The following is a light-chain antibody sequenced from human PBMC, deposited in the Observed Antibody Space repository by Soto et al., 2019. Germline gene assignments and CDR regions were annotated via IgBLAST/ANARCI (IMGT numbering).Light chain of an antibody. J-gene: IGLJ1*01. CDR3: AAWDDSLNAYV. Sequence: QSVLTQPPSASGTPGQRVTISCSGSSSTIGSNTVNWFQQLPGTDPKLLIYTNNQRPSGVPDRFSGSKSGTSASLAISGLQSEDEADYYCAAWDDSLNAYVFGTGTKVTVL. CDR2: TNN. V-gene: IGLV1-44*01. CDR1: SSTIGSNT.